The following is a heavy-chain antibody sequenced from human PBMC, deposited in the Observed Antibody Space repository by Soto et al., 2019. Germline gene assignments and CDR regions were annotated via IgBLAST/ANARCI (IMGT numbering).Heavy chain of an antibody. J-gene: IGHJ3*02. D-gene: IGHD1-26*01. CDR2: ISSSSSTI. CDR3: ARDIGDSGSYPDAFDI. V-gene: IGHV3-48*02. Sequence: GGSLRLSCAASGFTFSSYSMNWVRQAPGKGLEWVSYISSSSSTIYYADSVKGRFTISRDNAKNSLYLQMNSLRDEDTDVYYCARDIGDSGSYPDAFDIWGQGTMVTVSS. CDR1: GFTFSSYS.